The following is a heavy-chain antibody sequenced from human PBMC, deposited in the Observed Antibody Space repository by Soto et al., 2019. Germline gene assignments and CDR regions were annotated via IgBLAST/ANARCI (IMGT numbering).Heavy chain of an antibody. J-gene: IGHJ6*02. Sequence: EVQLVESGGGLVQPGGSLRLSCAASGFTFSSYWMHWVRQAPGKGLVWVSRLTGDGSTTNYADSVKGRFTISRDNTRNTLYLQMNNLRAEDTAVYYCVRDGYPAWVDGVDVWGQGTTVTVS. V-gene: IGHV3-74*01. D-gene: IGHD1-1*01. CDR1: GFTFSSYW. CDR2: LTGDGSTT. CDR3: VRDGYPAWVDGVDV.